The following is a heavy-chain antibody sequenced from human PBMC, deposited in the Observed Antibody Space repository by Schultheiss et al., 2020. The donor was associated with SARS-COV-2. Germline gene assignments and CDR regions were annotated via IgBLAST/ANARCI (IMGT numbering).Heavy chain of an antibody. CDR1: GGSISSSSYY. J-gene: IGHJ3*02. CDR2: IYYSGST. Sequence: SETLSLTCTVSGGSISSSSYYWGWIRQPPGKGLEWIGSIYYSGSTNYNPSLKSRVTISVDTSKNQFSLKLSSVTAADTAVYYCARDHGQWELYDAFDIWGQGTMVTVSS. V-gene: IGHV4-39*07. CDR3: ARDHGQWELYDAFDI. D-gene: IGHD1-26*01.